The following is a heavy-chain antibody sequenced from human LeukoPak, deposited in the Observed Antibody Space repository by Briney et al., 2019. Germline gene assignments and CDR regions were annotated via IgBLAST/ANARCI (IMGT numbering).Heavy chain of an antibody. V-gene: IGHV3-21*01. Sequence: GGSLRLSCAASGFTFSSYSMNWVRQAPGKGLEWASSISSSSSYIYYADSVEGRFTISRDNAKNSLYLQTNRLRAEDTAVYYCARRLRYDFWSPNCYFDYWGQGTLVTVSS. D-gene: IGHD3-3*01. CDR2: ISSSSSYI. CDR3: ARRLRYDFWSPNCYFDY. J-gene: IGHJ4*02. CDR1: GFTFSSYS.